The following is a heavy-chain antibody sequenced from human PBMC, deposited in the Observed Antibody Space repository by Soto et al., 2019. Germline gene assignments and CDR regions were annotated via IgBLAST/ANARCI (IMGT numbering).Heavy chain of an antibody. V-gene: IGHV3-30*18. CDR3: AKDLVSYGDHEAPLAPMDV. CDR1: GFTFSSYG. Sequence: QVQLVESGGGVVQPGRSLRLSCAVSGFTFSSYGMHWVRQAPDKGLERVAVISYDGSNKYYADSVKGRFTISRDNSKNTLYRQMNSLRTEDTGVYYCAKDLVSYGDHEAPLAPMDVWGQGTTVTVSS. CDR2: ISYDGSNK. J-gene: IGHJ6*02. D-gene: IGHD4-17*01.